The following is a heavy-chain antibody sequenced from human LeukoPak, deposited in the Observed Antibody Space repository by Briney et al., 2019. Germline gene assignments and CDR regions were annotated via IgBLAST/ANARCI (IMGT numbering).Heavy chain of an antibody. CDR2: INWNGGST. J-gene: IGHJ4*02. Sequence: GGSLRLSCAASGFTFDDYGMSWVRQAPGKGLEWVSGINWNGGSTGYADSVKGRFTISRDNAKNSLYLQMNSLRAEDTALYYCARVSERLGELSSLDYWGQGTLVTVSS. D-gene: IGHD3-16*02. V-gene: IGHV3-20*04. CDR1: GFTFDDYG. CDR3: ARVSERLGELSSLDY.